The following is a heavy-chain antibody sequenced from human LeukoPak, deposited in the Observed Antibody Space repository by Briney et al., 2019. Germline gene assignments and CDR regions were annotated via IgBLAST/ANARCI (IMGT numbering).Heavy chain of an antibody. D-gene: IGHD5-18*01. CDR3: AREERGYSYGGYYYYYMDV. CDR1: GYDFTNYW. V-gene: IGHV5-51*01. Sequence: PGESLKISCKASGYDFTNYWIGWVRQMPGKGLEWMGILYPGDSDTRYSPSFRGQVTISADKSISTAYLQWSSLEASDTAMYYCAREERGYSYGGYYYYYMDVWGKGTTVTVSS. J-gene: IGHJ6*03. CDR2: LYPGDSDT.